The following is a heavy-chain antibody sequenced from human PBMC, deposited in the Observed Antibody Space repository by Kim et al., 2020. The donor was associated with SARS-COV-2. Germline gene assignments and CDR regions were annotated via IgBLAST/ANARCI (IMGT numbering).Heavy chain of an antibody. V-gene: IGHV4-34*13. J-gene: IGHJ4*02. CDR3: ARAGYYYGSGSLDY. D-gene: IGHD3-10*01. Sequence: NPSLKSRVTISVDPSKNQFSRKLSSVPAADTAVYYCARAGYYYGSGSLDYWGQGTLVTVSS.